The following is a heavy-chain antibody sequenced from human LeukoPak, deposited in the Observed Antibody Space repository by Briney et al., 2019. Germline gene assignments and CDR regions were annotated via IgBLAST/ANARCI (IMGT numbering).Heavy chain of an antibody. CDR3: AELGITMIGGV. D-gene: IGHD3-10*02. V-gene: IGHV3-7*01. CDR1: GFTFDDYW. CDR2: INQDGSEK. Sequence: GGSLRLSCGASGFTFDDYWMSWVRQAPGQGLEWVANINQDGSEKYYLDSAKGRFTISRDNARNSLYLQVNSLRAEDTAVYYCAELGITMIGGVWGKGTMVTVSS. J-gene: IGHJ3*01.